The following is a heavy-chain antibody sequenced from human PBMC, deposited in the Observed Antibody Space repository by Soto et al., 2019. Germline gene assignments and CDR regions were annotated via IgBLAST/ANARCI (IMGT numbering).Heavy chain of an antibody. CDR2: ISAHNGNT. D-gene: IGHD1-1*01. Sequence: QVRLAQSGAEVKKPGASVKVSCKGSGYDFTTYGITWVRQAPGQGLEWMAWISAHNGNTDYAQKLQGRVTVTRDTSTSTSYMELRSLRSDDTAMYYCARGRYGDYWGQGALVTVSS. V-gene: IGHV1-18*01. J-gene: IGHJ4*02. CDR3: ARGRYGDY. CDR1: GYDFTTYG.